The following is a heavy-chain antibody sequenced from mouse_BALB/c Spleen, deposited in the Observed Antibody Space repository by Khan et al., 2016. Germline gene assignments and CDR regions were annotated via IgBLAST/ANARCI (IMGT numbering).Heavy chain of an antibody. D-gene: IGHD2-14*01. CDR3: ARARGNYYRYDEGVGYFDY. V-gene: IGHV1S135*01. CDR1: GYSFTDYN. CDR2: IDPYNGGT. Sequence: VQLQQSGPELVKPGASVKVSCKASGYSFTDYNMYWVKQSHGKSLEWIGYIDPYNGGTSYNQKLKGKATLTVDKSSSTAFMHLNSLTSEDSAVYYCARARGNYYRYDEGVGYFDYWGQGTTLTVSS. J-gene: IGHJ2*01.